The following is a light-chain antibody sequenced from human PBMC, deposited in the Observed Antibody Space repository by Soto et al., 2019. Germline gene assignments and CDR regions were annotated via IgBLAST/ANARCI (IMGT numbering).Light chain of an antibody. CDR1: QSLLHINGYNY. J-gene: IGKJ4*01. Sequence: DIVMTQSPLSLPVTPGEPASISCRSSQSLLHINGYNYLDWYLQKPGQSPQLLIYLGSNRASGVPDRFSGSGSGTDFTLTISRVEAEDVGVYYCMQALQTPLTFGGGTKVEIK. CDR3: MQALQTPLT. CDR2: LGS. V-gene: IGKV2-28*01.